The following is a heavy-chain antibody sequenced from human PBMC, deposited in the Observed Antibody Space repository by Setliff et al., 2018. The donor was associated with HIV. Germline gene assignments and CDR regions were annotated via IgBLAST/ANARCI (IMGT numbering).Heavy chain of an antibody. CDR3: ARQSTVAAAGFDF. CDR2: INRSGSA. Sequence: LSLTCAVYGGSFSGHSWTWIRQPPGKGLEWIGEINRSGSANYNRSLKSRVTMSVDTSKRQLSLKLDSVTAADTAIYYCARQSTVAAAGFDFWGQGTLVTVSS. V-gene: IGHV4-34*01. D-gene: IGHD6-13*01. CDR1: GGSFSGHS. J-gene: IGHJ4*02.